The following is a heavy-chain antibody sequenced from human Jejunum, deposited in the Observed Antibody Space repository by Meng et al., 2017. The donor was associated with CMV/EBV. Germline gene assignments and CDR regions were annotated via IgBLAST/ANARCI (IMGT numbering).Heavy chain of an antibody. CDR3: AHFVGGYYPSRPDY. J-gene: IGHJ4*02. CDR2: IYRGDDK. D-gene: IGHD1-26*01. CDR1: ACSPSTSGEG. V-gene: IGHV2-5*02. Sequence: QSTLKGSAPTLLNPTQTLPLTCSFSACSPSTSGEGVGWIRQPPGKALEWLALIYRGDDKRYSPSLNSRLTIAKDTSKNEVVLTLTNMGPIDTGTYYCAHFVGGYYPSRPDYWGQGTLVTVSS.